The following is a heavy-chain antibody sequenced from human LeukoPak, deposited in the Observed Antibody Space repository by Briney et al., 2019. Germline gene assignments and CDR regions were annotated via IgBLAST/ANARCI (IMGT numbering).Heavy chain of an antibody. CDR1: GYTFTSYD. D-gene: IGHD1-1*01. J-gene: IGHJ6*03. Sequence: ASVKVSCKASGYTFTSYDINWVRQATGQGLEWMGWMNPNSGNTGYAQKFQGRVTITRNTSISTDYMELSRLRSDDTAVYYCARGDVGTSPFLYYYYYYMDVWGKGTTVTVSS. CDR3: ARGDVGTSPFLYYYYYYMDV. V-gene: IGHV1-8*03. CDR2: MNPNSGNT.